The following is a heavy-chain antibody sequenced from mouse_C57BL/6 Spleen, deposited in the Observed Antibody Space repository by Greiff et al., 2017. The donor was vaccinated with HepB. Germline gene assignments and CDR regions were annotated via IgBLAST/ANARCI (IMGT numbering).Heavy chain of an antibody. J-gene: IGHJ3*01. CDR2: ISSGSSTI. D-gene: IGHD1-1*01. Sequence: EVQLQESGGGLVKPGGSLKLSCAASGFTFSDYGMHWVRQAPEKGLEWVAYISSGSSTIYYADTVKGRFTISRDNAKNTLFLQMTSLMSEDTAMCYCATNYYGSSPWFAYWGQGTLVTVSA. CDR3: ATNYYGSSPWFAY. V-gene: IGHV5-17*01. CDR1: GFTFSDYG.